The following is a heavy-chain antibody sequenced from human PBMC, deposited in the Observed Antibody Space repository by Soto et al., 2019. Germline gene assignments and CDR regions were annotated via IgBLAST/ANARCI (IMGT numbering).Heavy chain of an antibody. D-gene: IGHD5-18*01. J-gene: IGHJ4*02. Sequence: QVQLQESGPGLVKPSETLSLTCTVSGGSISSYYWSWIRQPPGKGLEWIGYIYYSGSTNYNPSLKSRVTISVDTSKNQFSLKLSSVTAADTAVYYCAGADTAMVPFDYWGQGTLVTVSS. CDR3: AGADTAMVPFDY. CDR2: IYYSGST. V-gene: IGHV4-59*01. CDR1: GGSISSYY.